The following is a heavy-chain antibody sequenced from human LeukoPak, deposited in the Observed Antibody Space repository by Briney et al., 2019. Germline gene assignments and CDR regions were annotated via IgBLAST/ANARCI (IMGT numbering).Heavy chain of an antibody. Sequence: SETLSLTCTVSGGSISSYFWGWIRQPPGKGREWIGYVYYSGSTNYNPSLKSRVTISVDTSKKQFSLKLSSATAANTAVYYCARVLDLSKRGLDAFDIWGQGTMVTVSS. CDR3: ARVLDLSKRGLDAFDI. J-gene: IGHJ3*02. CDR2: VYYSGST. CDR1: GGSISSYF. D-gene: IGHD3-16*01. V-gene: IGHV4-59*01.